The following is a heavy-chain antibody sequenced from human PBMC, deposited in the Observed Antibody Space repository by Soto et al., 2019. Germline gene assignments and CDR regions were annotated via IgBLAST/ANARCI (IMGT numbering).Heavy chain of an antibody. CDR1: GGSISSYY. CDR2: IYYSGST. J-gene: IGHJ4*02. D-gene: IGHD4-17*01. V-gene: IGHV4-59*12. Sequence: QVPLQESGPGLVKPSETLSLTCTVSGGSISSYYWSWIRQPPGKGLEWFGYIYYSGSTNYDPSLKSRVTISVDPSKGHFSLKLSSVSAADAAVYYCARGRMTTVACGAFDYGGQGTLVTVSA. CDR3: ARGRMTTVACGAFDY.